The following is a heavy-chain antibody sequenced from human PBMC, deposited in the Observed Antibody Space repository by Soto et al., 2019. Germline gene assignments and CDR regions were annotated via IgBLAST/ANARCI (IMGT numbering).Heavy chain of an antibody. CDR3: AKGYQDFDY. V-gene: IGHV3-30*18. CDR1: GFTFSNYG. J-gene: IGHJ4*02. D-gene: IGHD2-2*01. CDR2: ISYDESNK. Sequence: QVQLVESGGGVVQPGRSLRLSCAASGFTFSNYGMKWVRQAPGKGLEWVAVISYDESNKYYADSVKGRFTISRDNSKNTLFLQMNSLRAEDTAVYYCAKGYQDFDYWGQGVLVTVSS.